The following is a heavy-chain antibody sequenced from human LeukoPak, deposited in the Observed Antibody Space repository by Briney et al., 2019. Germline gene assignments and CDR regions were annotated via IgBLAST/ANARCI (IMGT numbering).Heavy chain of an antibody. V-gene: IGHV1-18*01. CDR1: GYTFTSYG. CDR3: ARDHSGGSCYVY. CDR2: ISAYNGNT. D-gene: IGHD2-15*01. J-gene: IGHJ4*02. Sequence: ASVKVSCKASGYTFTSYGISWVRQAPGQGLEWMGWISAYNGNTNYAQKLQGRVTMTTDTSTSTAYMELRSLRSDDTTVYYCARDHSGGSCYVYWGQGTLVTVSS.